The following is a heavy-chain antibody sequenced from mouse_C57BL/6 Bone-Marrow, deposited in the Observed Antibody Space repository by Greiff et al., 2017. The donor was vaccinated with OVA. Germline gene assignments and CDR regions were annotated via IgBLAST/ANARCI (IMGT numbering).Heavy chain of an antibody. CDR2: INPGSGGT. CDR3: ARGYERYAMDY. J-gene: IGHJ4*01. Sequence: VQLQQSGAELVRPGTSVKVSCKASGYAFTNYLIEWVKQRPGQGLEWIGVINPGSGGTNYNEKFKGKATLTADKSSSTAYMQLSSLTSEDSAVYFCARGYERYAMDYWGQGTSVTVSS. CDR1: GYAFTNYL. D-gene: IGHD1-2*01. V-gene: IGHV1-54*01.